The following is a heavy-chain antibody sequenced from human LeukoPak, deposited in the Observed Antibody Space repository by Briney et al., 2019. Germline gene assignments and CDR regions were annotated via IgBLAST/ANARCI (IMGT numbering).Heavy chain of an antibody. Sequence: PGGSLRLSCAASGFTISTYWMSWVRQAPGKGLEWVANIKEDGSAKYYVDAVRGRFTISRDNAKNSLYLQMNSLRAEDTVVYYCARARVVTKWIDYWGQGTLVTVSS. D-gene: IGHD2-21*02. V-gene: IGHV3-7*03. CDR1: GFTISTYW. J-gene: IGHJ4*02. CDR2: IKEDGSAK. CDR3: ARARVVTKWIDY.